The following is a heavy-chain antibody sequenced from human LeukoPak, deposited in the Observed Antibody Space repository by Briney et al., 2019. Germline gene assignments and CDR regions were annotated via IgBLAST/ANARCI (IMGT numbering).Heavy chain of an antibody. V-gene: IGHV1-8*01. CDR2: TNPNSGNT. J-gene: IGHJ5*02. Sequence: ASVKVSCKASGYTFTSYDINWVRQATGQGPEWMGWTNPNSGNTGYAQKFQGRVTMTRNTSISTAYMELSSLRSEDTAVYYCASRYCSSTSCYYNWFDPWGQGTLVTVSS. D-gene: IGHD2-2*01. CDR3: ASRYCSSTSCYYNWFDP. CDR1: GYTFTSYD.